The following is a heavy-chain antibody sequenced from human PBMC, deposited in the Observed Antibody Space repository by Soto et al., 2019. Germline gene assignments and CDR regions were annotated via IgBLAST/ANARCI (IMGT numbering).Heavy chain of an antibody. CDR2: ISGSGGST. CDR3: AKSGDYDFWCGYSRFDY. V-gene: IGHV3-23*01. J-gene: IGHJ4*02. Sequence: EVQLLESGGGLVQPGGSLRLSCAASGFTFSSYAMSWVRQAPGKGLEWVSAISGSGGSTYYADSVKGRFTISRDNSKNTLYLQMNSRRAEDTAVYYCAKSGDYDFWCGYSRFDYWGQGTLVTVSS. D-gene: IGHD3-3*01. CDR1: GFTFSSYA.